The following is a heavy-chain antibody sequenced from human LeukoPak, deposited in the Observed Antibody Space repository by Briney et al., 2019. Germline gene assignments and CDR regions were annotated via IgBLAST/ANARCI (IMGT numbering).Heavy chain of an antibody. V-gene: IGHV1-2*02. J-gene: IGHJ4*02. CDR1: GYTFTSNF. Sequence: ASVKVSCKASGYTFTSNFMHWVRQAPGQGLEWMGWINPNSGGTNYAQKLQGRVTMTRDTSISTAYMELSRLRSDDTAVYYCARAAYYYDSSGYYCDYWGQGTLVTVSS. CDR2: INPNSGGT. CDR3: ARAAYYYDSSGYYCDY. D-gene: IGHD3-22*01.